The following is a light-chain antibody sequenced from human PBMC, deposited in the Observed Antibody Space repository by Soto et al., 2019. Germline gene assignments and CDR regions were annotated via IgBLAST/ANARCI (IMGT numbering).Light chain of an antibody. J-gene: IGKJ1*01. Sequence: EIVLTQSPGTLSLSPGERATLSCRASQSVSSSYLAWYQQKPGQAPRLLIYGASSRDTGVPDRFSGSGSGTDFTLTISRLEPADFAAYYCQQYGSSPWTFGQGTKVEIK. CDR1: QSVSSSY. CDR3: QQYGSSPWT. V-gene: IGKV3-20*01. CDR2: GAS.